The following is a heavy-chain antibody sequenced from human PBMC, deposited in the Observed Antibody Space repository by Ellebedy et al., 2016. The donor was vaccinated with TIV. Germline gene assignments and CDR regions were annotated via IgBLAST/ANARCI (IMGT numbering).Heavy chain of an antibody. Sequence: ASSVKVSCKASGYTFTGYYMHWVRQAPGQGLEWMGWINPNSGGTNYAQKFQGWVTMTRDTSISTAYMELSRLRSDDTAVYYCAKGRGGGSDTSAPRYYFDYWGLGTLVTVSS. CDR3: AKGRGGGSDTSAPRYYFDY. CDR2: INPNSGGT. CDR1: GYTFTGYY. V-gene: IGHV1-2*04. J-gene: IGHJ4*02. D-gene: IGHD3-22*01.